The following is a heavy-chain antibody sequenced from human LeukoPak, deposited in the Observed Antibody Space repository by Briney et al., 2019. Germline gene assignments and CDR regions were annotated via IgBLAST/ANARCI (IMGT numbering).Heavy chain of an antibody. CDR1: GGSISSSSYY. Sequence: SETLSLTCTVPGGSISSSSYYWGWIRQPPGKGLEWIGSIYYSGSTYYNPSLKSRVTVSVDTSKNQFSLKLSSVTAADTAVYYCAGHFGVAPFDPWGQGTLVTVSS. CDR2: IYYSGST. V-gene: IGHV4-39*01. J-gene: IGHJ5*02. CDR3: AGHFGVAPFDP. D-gene: IGHD3-3*01.